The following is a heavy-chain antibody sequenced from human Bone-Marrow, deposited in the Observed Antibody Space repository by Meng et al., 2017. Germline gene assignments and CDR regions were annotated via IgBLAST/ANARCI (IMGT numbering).Heavy chain of an antibody. CDR2: ISSSSSYI. V-gene: IGHV3-21*01. J-gene: IGHJ3*02. Sequence: GESLKISCAASGFTFSSYSMNWVRQAPGKGLEWVSSISSSSSYIYYADSVKGRFPISRDNAKNSLYLQMNSLRAEDTAVYYCNYYDILTDDAFDIWGQGTMVTVSS. CDR1: GFTFSSYS. CDR3: NYYDILTDDAFDI. D-gene: IGHD3-9*01.